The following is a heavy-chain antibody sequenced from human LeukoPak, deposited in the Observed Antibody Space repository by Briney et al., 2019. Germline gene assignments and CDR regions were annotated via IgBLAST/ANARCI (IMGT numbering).Heavy chain of an antibody. Sequence: GGSLRLSCAASGFTFSTYSMNWVGQAPGKGLEWISYIKSSGSTIYYADSVRGRFTISRDNAKNSLSLQMNSLRDEDTAVYYCTGDRDIFDIWGQGTMVTVSS. V-gene: IGHV3-48*02. CDR3: TGDRDIFDI. D-gene: IGHD3-10*01. CDR2: IKSSGSTI. J-gene: IGHJ3*02. CDR1: GFTFSTYS.